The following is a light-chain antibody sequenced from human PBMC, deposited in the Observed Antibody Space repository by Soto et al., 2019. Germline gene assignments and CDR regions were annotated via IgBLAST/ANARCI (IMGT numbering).Light chain of an antibody. CDR3: LLYYDRDQGV. CDR2: STI. J-gene: IGLJ2*01. CDR1: TGAVTSGHY. Sequence: QAVVTQEPSLTVSPGGTVTLTCASSTGAVTSGHYPNWFQQKPGQAPRALIYSTIKKYSWTPARFSGSLLGGKAALTLSGVQPEDEADYYFLLYYDRDQGVFGGGTKVTVL. V-gene: IGLV7-43*01.